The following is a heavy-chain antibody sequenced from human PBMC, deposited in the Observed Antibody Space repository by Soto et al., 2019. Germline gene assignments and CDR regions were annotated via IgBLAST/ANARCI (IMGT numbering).Heavy chain of an antibody. CDR3: ARGRVDMGPDDAFDI. V-gene: IGHV3-30-3*01. Sequence: QVQLVESGGGVVQPGRSLRLSCAASGFTFSSYAMHWVRQAPGKGLEWVAVISYDGSNKYYADSVKGRFTISRDNSKNTLYRQMNSLRAEDTAVYYCARGRVDMGPDDAFDIWGQGTMVTVSS. CDR2: ISYDGSNK. J-gene: IGHJ3*02. D-gene: IGHD1-26*01. CDR1: GFTFSSYA.